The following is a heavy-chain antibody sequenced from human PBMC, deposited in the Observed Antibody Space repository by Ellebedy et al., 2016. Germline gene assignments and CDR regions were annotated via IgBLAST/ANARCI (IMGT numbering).Heavy chain of an antibody. CDR2: ISYDGSKK. CDR1: GFTFGDFA. CDR3: AKETRGYSGIFDY. V-gene: IGHV3-30*14. Sequence: GESLKISXTASGFTFGDFAINWFRQAPGKGHDWVAFISYDGSKKDYPDSVKGRFTISRDNSKNTLYLQMNSLRAEDTAVYYCAKETRGYSGIFDYWGLGTLVTVSS. J-gene: IGHJ4*02. D-gene: IGHD5-12*01.